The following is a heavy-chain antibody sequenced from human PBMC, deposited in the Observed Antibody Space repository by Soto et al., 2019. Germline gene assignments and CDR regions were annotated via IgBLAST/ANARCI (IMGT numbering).Heavy chain of an antibody. CDR2: IIPILGIA. V-gene: IGHV1-69*02. CDR3: ARLLVLDYYYGMDV. CDR1: GGSFSSYT. J-gene: IGHJ6*02. Sequence: QVQLVQSGAEVKKPGSSVKVSCKASGGSFSSYTISWVRQAPGQGLEWMGRIIPILGIANYAQKFQGRVTITADKSTSTAYMELSRLRSEDTAVYYCARLLVLDYYYGMDVWGQGTPVTVSS. D-gene: IGHD6-13*01.